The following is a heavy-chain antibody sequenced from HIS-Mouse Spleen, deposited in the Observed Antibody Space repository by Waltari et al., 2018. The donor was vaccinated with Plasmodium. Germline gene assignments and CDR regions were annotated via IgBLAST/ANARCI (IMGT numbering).Heavy chain of an antibody. Sequence: QVQLQQWGAGLLKPSETLSLTCAVYGGSFSGYYWSWIRQPPGKGLEWIGEINHSGSTNYNPSLESRVTIAVDTAKNQFSLKLSSVTAADTAVYYCASSGSGSYYYWGQGTLVTVSS. CDR2: INHSGST. CDR1: GGSFSGYY. J-gene: IGHJ4*02. V-gene: IGHV4-34*01. CDR3: ASSGSGSYYY. D-gene: IGHD3-10*01.